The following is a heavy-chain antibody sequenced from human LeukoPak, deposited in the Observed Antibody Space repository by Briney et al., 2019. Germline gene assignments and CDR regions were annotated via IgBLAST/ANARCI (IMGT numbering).Heavy chain of an antibody. D-gene: IGHD2-15*01. Sequence: SGGSLRLSCAASGFTFSSYGMSWVRQAPGKGLEWVSAISGSGGSTYYADSVKGRFTISRDNSKNTPYLQMNSLRAEDTAVYYCAKWGCSGSDCYPFAYWGQGTLVTVSS. CDR1: GFTFSSYG. V-gene: IGHV3-23*01. CDR2: ISGSGGST. CDR3: AKWGCSGSDCYPFAY. J-gene: IGHJ4*02.